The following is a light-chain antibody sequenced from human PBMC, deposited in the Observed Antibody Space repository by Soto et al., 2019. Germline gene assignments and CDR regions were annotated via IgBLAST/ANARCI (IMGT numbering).Light chain of an antibody. V-gene: IGKV3D-11*03. CDR3: QQRSNR. CDR1: QSVADN. J-gene: IGKJ4*01. CDR2: DAS. Sequence: EVVMTQSPATLSVSPGERVTLSCRSSQSVADNLAWFQQKPGQGPRLLIYDASTRATGIPRRFSGSGSGTDFTLTISSLEPEDFAVYYCQQRSNRFGGGTKVDI.